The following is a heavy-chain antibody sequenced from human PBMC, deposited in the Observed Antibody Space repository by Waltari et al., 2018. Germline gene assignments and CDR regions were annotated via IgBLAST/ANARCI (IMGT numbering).Heavy chain of an antibody. J-gene: IGHJ6*02. Sequence: EVQLVETGGGLIQPGGSLRLSCAASGFTVSRNYMSWVRQAHGKGLEWVAVIYSGGSTYYADSVKGRFTISRDNSKNTLYLQMNSLRAEDTAVYYCARDITAAGSYYYYGMDVWGQGTTVTVSS. CDR3: ARDITAAGSYYYYGMDV. CDR2: IYSGGST. V-gene: IGHV3-53*02. CDR1: GFTVSRNY. D-gene: IGHD6-13*01.